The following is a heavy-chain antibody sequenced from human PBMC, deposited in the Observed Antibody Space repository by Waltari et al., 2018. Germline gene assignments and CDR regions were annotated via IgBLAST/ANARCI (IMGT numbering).Heavy chain of an antibody. V-gene: IGHV3-43D*04. D-gene: IGHD4-17*01. CDR3: AKLGARWVDY. Sequence: EVQLVESGGVVVQPGGSLRLSCAASGFTFDDYAMHWVRQAPGKVLEWVSRITGDGGSTYYAASVKGRFAISMNNSKDSLYLQMNRLRAEVTALYYCAKLGARWVDYWGHGTLVTVSS. J-gene: IGHJ4*01. CDR2: ITGDGGST. CDR1: GFTFDDYA.